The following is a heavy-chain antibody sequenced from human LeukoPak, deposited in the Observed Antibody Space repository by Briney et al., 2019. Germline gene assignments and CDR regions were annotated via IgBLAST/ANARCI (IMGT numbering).Heavy chain of an antibody. CDR1: GFTFSSYA. V-gene: IGHV3-23*01. D-gene: IGHD2-15*01. CDR3: AKGREEYCSGGSCYYIPDY. J-gene: IGHJ4*02. Sequence: PGGSLRLSCAASGFTFSSYAMSWVRQAPGKGLEGVSAISGSGGSTYYATSVKGRFTISRDNSKNTLYLQMNSLRAEDTAVYYCAKGREEYCSGGSCYYIPDYWGQGTLVTDSS. CDR2: ISGSGGST.